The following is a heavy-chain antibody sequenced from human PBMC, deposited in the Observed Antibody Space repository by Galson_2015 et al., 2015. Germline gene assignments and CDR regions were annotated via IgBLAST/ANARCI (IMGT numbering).Heavy chain of an antibody. Sequence: SLRLSCAASAFAFSIYEMHWIRQAPGKGLEWVSYITSTGDTTYYADSVKGRFTVPRDNAKNSLFLQMNSLRAEDTALYYCAKTTVAAGSSWYMDAWGKGTTVTVSS. CDR2: ITSTGDTT. D-gene: IGHD4-23*01. V-gene: IGHV3-48*03. J-gene: IGHJ6*03. CDR1: AFAFSIYE. CDR3: AKTTVAAGSSWYMDA.